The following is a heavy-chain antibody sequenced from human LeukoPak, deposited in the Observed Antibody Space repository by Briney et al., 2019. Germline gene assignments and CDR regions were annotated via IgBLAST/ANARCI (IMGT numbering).Heavy chain of an antibody. J-gene: IGHJ5*02. CDR2: IYYSGST. CDR1: GGSISSYY. CDR3: ARDMTTVTTLVRDHWFDP. D-gene: IGHD4-17*01. V-gene: IGHV4-59*01. Sequence: KTSETLSLTCTVSGGSISSYYWSWIRQPPGKGLEWIGYIYYSGSTNYNPSLKSRVTISVDTSKNQFSLKLSSVTAADTAVYYCARDMTTVTTLVRDHWFDPWGQGTLVTVSS.